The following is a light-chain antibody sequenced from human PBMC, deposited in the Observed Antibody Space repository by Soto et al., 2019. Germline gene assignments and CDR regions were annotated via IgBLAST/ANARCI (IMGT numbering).Light chain of an antibody. V-gene: IGKV3-15*01. CDR1: QSVNSN. CDR2: GAS. Sequence: ETVMTQSPATLSVSPGERATLSCRARQSVNSNLAWYQQKLGQAPRVLIYGASTRATGIPARFSGSGSGTEFILTISSLQSEDFAVYYCQEYNTWPWTSGQGTKVDIK. J-gene: IGKJ1*01. CDR3: QEYNTWPWT.